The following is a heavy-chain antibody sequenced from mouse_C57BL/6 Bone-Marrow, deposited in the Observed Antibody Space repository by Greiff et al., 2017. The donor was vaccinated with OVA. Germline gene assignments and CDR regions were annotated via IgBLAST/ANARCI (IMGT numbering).Heavy chain of an antibody. CDR2: IDPSDSYT. CDR3: ARFNGRGYFDY. Sequence: VQLQQPGAELVMPGASVKLSCQASGYTFTRYWMHWVKQRPGQGLEWIGEIDPSDSYTNYNQKFKGKSTLTVDKSSSTAYMQLSSLTSEDSAVYYCARFNGRGYFDYWGQGTTLTVSS. J-gene: IGHJ2*01. CDR1: GYTFTRYW. V-gene: IGHV1-69*01. D-gene: IGHD1-1*01.